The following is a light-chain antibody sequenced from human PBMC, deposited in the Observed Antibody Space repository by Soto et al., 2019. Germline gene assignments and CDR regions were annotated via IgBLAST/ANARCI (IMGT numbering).Light chain of an antibody. Sequence: QSVLTQPASVSGSPGQSITISCTGNSSDVGGYNYVSWYQQHPGKAPKLMIYDVSNRPSGVSNRFSGSKSGNTASLTISGLQAEDEADYYCSSYTSSSTLEFGGGTQLTVL. CDR3: SSYTSSSTLE. J-gene: IGLJ3*02. CDR1: SSDVGGYNY. V-gene: IGLV2-14*01. CDR2: DVS.